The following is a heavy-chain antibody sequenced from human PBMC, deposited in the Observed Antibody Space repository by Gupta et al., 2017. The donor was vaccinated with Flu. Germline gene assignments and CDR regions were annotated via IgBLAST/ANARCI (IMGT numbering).Heavy chain of an antibody. D-gene: IGHD3-10*01. J-gene: IGHJ4*02. CDR2: IRSKAYGGTT. CDR3: TRDSLMVRGVMGFDY. V-gene: IGHV3-49*04. Sequence: EVQLVESGGGLVQPGRSLRLSCTASGFTFGDYAMSWVRQAPGKGLEWVGFIRSKAYGGTTEYAASVKGRFTISRDDSKSIAYLQMNSLKTEDTAVYYCTRDSLMVRGVMGFDYWGQGTLVTVSS. CDR1: GFTFGDYA.